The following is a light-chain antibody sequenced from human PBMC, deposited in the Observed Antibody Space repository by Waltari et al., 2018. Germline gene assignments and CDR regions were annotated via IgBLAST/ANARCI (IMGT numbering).Light chain of an antibody. CDR3: QAWDSSTVV. CDR1: KLGDKY. J-gene: IGLJ2*01. Sequence: SYELTQPPSVSVSPGQTASITCSGDKLGDKYACWYQQKPGQSPVLVIYQDSKRPSGIPERFSGSNSANTATLTISGTQAMEEADYYCQAWDSSTVVFGGGTKLTVL. V-gene: IGLV3-1*01. CDR2: QDS.